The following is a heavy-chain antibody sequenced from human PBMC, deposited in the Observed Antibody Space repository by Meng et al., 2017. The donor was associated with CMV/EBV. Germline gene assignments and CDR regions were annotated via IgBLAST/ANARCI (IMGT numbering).Heavy chain of an antibody. CDR3: ARSDSGSSFRY. Sequence: SGDSVSRNSAAWGSLRQSPARGLEWLGRTYYRSKWYNDYAVSVKSRITINPDTSKNQFSLQLNSVTPEDTAVYYCARSDSGSSFRYWGQGTLVTVSS. J-gene: IGHJ4*02. CDR1: GDSVSRNSAA. D-gene: IGHD1-26*01. V-gene: IGHV6-1*01. CDR2: TYYRSKWYN.